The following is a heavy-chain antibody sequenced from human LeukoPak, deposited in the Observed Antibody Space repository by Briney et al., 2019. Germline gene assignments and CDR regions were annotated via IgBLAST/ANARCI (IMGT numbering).Heavy chain of an antibody. CDR1: GGSISSGGYS. Sequence: PSETLSLTCTVSGGSISSGGYSWSWIRQHPGKGLEWIGYIYYSGSTYYNPSLKSRVTISVDTSKNQFSLKLSSVTAADTAVYYCARGRVVPAARRGWFDPWGQGTLVTVSS. V-gene: IGHV4-31*03. D-gene: IGHD2-2*01. J-gene: IGHJ5*02. CDR3: ARGRVVPAARRGWFDP. CDR2: IYYSGST.